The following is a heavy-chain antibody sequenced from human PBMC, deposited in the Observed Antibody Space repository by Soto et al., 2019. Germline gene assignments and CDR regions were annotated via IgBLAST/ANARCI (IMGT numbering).Heavy chain of an antibody. J-gene: IGHJ4*02. Sequence: SETLSLTCTVSGGSISSSIYYWGWIRQPPGKGLEWIGSIYYSGSTYYNPSLKSRVTISVDTSKNQFSLKLSSVTAADTAVYYCARGDRYNWNYFDYWGQGTLVTVSS. CDR1: GGSISSSIYY. CDR3: ARGDRYNWNYFDY. V-gene: IGHV4-39*01. CDR2: IYYSGST. D-gene: IGHD1-20*01.